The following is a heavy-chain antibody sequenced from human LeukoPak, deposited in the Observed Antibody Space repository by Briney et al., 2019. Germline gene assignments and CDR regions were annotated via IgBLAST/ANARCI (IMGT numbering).Heavy chain of an antibody. D-gene: IGHD6-19*01. CDR2: INPSSGGT. V-gene: IGHV1-2*02. Sequence: ASVKVSCKPSGYTFTGYSMHWVRQAPGQGLEWMGWINPSSGGTNYAQKFQGRVTMTRDTSISTVYMELSSLRSDDTAVYYCAAYASAWYVVYWGQGTLVTVSS. CDR3: AAYASAWYVVY. CDR1: GYTFTGYS. J-gene: IGHJ4*02.